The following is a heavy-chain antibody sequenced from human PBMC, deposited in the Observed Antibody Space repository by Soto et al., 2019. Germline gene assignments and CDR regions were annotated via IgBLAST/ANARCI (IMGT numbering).Heavy chain of an antibody. CDR3: ASSRWIYYMDV. CDR1: GGSFSGYY. CDR2: INHSGST. V-gene: IGHV4-34*01. D-gene: IGHD5-12*01. J-gene: IGHJ6*03. Sequence: SETLSLTCAFYGGSFSGYYWSWIRQPPGKGLEWIGEINHSGSTNYNPSLKSRVTISVDTSKNQFSLKLSSVTAADTAVYYCASSRWIYYMDVWGKGTTVTVSS.